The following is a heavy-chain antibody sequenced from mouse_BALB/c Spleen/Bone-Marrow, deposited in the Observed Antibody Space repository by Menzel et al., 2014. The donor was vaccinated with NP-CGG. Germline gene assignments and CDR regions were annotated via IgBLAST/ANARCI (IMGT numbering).Heavy chain of an antibody. J-gene: IGHJ3*01. D-gene: IGHD2-10*02. CDR3: ARDVGYGNYFVY. Sequence: EVMLVESGGGLVQPGDSLRLSCATSGFTFSDFYMEWVRPPPGKRLEWIAASRNKAKHYTTEYSASVKGRFIVSRDTSQSILYLQMNALRAEDTAIYYCARDVGYGNYFVYWGQGTLVTVSA. V-gene: IGHV7-1*02. CDR1: GFTFSDFY. CDR2: SRNKAKHYTT.